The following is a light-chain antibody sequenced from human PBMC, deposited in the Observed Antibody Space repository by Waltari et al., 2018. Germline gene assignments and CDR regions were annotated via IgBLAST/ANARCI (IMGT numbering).Light chain of an antibody. CDR1: SLRSSY. Sequence: SSELTQGPAVSVALGQTVRSTCQGDSLRSSYASWYQQKPGQAPVLVFYGKDNRPSGVPDRFSGSSSGNTASLTITGARAEDEADYYCNSRDSSGTHVVFGGGTKLTVL. CDR3: NSRDSSGTHVV. V-gene: IGLV3-19*01. J-gene: IGLJ2*01. CDR2: GKD.